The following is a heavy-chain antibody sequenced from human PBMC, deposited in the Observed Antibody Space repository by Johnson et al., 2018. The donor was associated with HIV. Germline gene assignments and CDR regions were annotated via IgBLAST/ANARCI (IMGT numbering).Heavy chain of an antibody. CDR1: GFTFSSYW. V-gene: IGHV3-7*05. D-gene: IGHD3-9*01. CDR2: IKQDGSEQ. J-gene: IGHJ3*01. CDR3: ARGFDWHWPTSAFHV. Sequence: VQLVESGGGLVQPGGSLRLSCGASGFTFSSYWISWVRQAPGKGLEWVANIKQDGSEQSYVDSVRGRFTISRDNTKNSLYLHMSSLRADDTAVYYCARGFDWHWPTSAFHVWGQGTMVSVSS.